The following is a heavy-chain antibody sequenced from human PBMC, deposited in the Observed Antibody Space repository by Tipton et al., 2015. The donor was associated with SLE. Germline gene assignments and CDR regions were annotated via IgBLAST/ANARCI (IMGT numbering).Heavy chain of an antibody. CDR1: GFTFSSYE. Sequence: SLRLSCAASGFTFSSYEMNWVRQAPGKGLEWVSYISSSGSTIYYADSVKGRFTISRDNAKNSLYLQMNSLGAEDTAVYYCARPHGETMEFDYWGQGTLVTVSS. V-gene: IGHV3-48*03. D-gene: IGHD3-10*01. CDR3: ARPHGETMEFDY. CDR2: ISSSGSTI. J-gene: IGHJ4*02.